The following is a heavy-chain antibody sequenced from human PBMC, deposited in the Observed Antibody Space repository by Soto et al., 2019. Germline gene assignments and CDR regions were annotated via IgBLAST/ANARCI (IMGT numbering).Heavy chain of an antibody. CDR2: ISAYNGNT. V-gene: IGHV1-18*04. D-gene: IGHD3-9*01. CDR3: ERDLFRHDVTHAFDI. CDR1: GSTFPSYG. Sequence: AAVRVSCRASGSTFPSYGIIWVRQAPGQGLEWMGWISAYNGNTNYAQKLQGRVTMTTDTSTSTAYMELRSLRSDDTAVYYCERDLFRHDVTHAFDIRGEGTMVPVSS. J-gene: IGHJ3*02.